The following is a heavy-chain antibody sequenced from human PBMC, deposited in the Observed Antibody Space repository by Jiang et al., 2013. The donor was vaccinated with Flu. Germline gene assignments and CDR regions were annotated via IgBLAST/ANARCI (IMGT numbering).Heavy chain of an antibody. J-gene: IGHJ4*02. CDR3: ARMPSRHYHGSGDYFDS. CDR2: VDSDGTST. D-gene: IGHD3-10*01. CDR1: GFTFSNYW. V-gene: IGHV3-74*01. Sequence: RLSCAASGFTFSNYWMHWVRQAPGKGPLWVSRVDSDGTSTRYADSVRGRFTITRDNAKNTLYLQMNSLRGEDTAVYYCARMPSRHYHGSGDYFDSWGQGTLVTVSS.